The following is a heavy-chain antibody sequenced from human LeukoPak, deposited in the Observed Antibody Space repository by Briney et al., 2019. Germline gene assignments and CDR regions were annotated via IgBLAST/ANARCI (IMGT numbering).Heavy chain of an antibody. J-gene: IGHJ4*02. CDR2: ISSSSYI. Sequence: GGSLRLSCAASGFTFSSYSMNWVRQAPGKGLEWVSSISSSSYIYYADSVKGRFTISRDNAKNSLYLQMNSLRAEDTAVYYCARSTYYYDSSGYYYRHWGQGTLVTVSS. CDR1: GFTFSSYS. D-gene: IGHD3-22*01. V-gene: IGHV3-21*01. CDR3: ARSTYYYDSSGYYYRH.